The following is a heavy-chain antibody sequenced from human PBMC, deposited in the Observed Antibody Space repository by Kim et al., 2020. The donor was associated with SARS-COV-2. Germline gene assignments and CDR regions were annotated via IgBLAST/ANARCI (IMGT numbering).Heavy chain of an antibody. CDR3: ARDKAGQQLDWDFDY. CDR2: ISYDGSNK. V-gene: IGHV3-30*04. D-gene: IGHD6-13*01. CDR1: GFSFSSYA. Sequence: GGSLRLSCAASGFSFSSYAMHWVRQAPGKGLEWVAVISYDGSNKYYADSVKGRFTISRDNSKNTLYLQMNSLRAEDTAVYYCARDKAGQQLDWDFDYWGQGTLVTVSS. J-gene: IGHJ4*02.